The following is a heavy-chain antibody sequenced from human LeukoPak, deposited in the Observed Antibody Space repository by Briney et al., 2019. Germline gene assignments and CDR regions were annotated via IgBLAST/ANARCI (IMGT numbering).Heavy chain of an antibody. D-gene: IGHD3-16*02. Sequence: ASVKVSCKASGYTFTGYYMHWVRQAPGQGLEWMGWINPNSGGTNYAQKFQGRVTMTRDTSISTAYMELSRLRSDDTAVYYCARGGYISPIYYYFDYWGQGALVTVSS. CDR1: GYTFTGYY. V-gene: IGHV1-2*02. J-gene: IGHJ4*02. CDR2: INPNSGGT. CDR3: ARGGYISPIYYYFDY.